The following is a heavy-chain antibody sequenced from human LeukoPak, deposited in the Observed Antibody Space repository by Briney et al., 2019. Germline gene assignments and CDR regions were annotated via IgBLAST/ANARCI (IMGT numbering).Heavy chain of an antibody. CDR1: GFTFSSYA. J-gene: IGHJ4*02. CDR2: ISGSGSST. Sequence: GGSLRLSCAASGFTFSSYAMSWVRQAPGKGLEWVSAISGSGSSTYYADPVKGRFTISRDNSKNTLYLQMNSLRADDTAVYYCAKGSSSWQSIYYFDYWGQGTLVTVSS. D-gene: IGHD6-13*01. V-gene: IGHV3-23*01. CDR3: AKGSSSWQSIYYFDY.